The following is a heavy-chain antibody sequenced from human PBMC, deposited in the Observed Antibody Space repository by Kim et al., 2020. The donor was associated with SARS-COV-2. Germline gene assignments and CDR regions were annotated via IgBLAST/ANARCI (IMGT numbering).Heavy chain of an antibody. J-gene: IGHJ3*02. CDR3: AKDIGGIRGPDAFDI. D-gene: IGHD3-16*01. V-gene: IGHV3-9*01. CDR1: GFTFDDYA. Sequence: GGSLRLSCAASGFTFDDYAMHWVRQAPGKGLEWVSGISWNSGSIGYADSVKGRFTISRDNAKNSLYLQMNSLRAEDTALYYCAKDIGGIRGPDAFDIWGQGTMVTVSS. CDR2: ISWNSGSI.